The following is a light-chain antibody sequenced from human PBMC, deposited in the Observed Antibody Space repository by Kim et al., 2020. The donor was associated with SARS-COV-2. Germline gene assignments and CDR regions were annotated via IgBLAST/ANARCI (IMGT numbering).Light chain of an antibody. Sequence: QSALTQPASVSGSPGQSITISCTGTSSDVGGYNYVSWYQQPPGKAPTLMIYDVSNRPSGVSNRFSGSKSGNTASLTITVLQAEDEADYYCSSYTSSSIPVFGGGTQLTVL. J-gene: IGLJ2*01. CDR1: SSDVGGYNY. CDR2: DVS. CDR3: SSYTSSSIPV. V-gene: IGLV2-14*03.